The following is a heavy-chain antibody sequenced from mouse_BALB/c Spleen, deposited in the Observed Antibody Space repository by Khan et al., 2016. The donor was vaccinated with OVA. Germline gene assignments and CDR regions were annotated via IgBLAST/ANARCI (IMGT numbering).Heavy chain of an antibody. CDR3: ARGDSVKFDS. V-gene: IGHV1-75*01. Sequence: VELVESGTELLKPGTSVKLSCKASGYSFTNYDINWVRQRPEQGLEWIGWIFPGNGNIQYNEKFKDKATLTIDKSSSTAYMRLSRLTYGDSGVYFCARGDSVKFDSWGQGTILTVSS. J-gene: IGHJ2*01. CDR2: IFPGNGNI. D-gene: IGHD3-3*01. CDR1: GYSFTNYD.